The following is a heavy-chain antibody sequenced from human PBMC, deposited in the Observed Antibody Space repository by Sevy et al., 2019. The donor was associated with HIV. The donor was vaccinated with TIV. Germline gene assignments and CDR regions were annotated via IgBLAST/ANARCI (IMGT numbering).Heavy chain of an antibody. CDR2: IKQDGSEK. Sequence: GGSLRLSCAASGFTFSSYWMSWVRQAPGKGLEWVANIKQDGSEKYYVDSVKGRFTISRENAKNSLYLQMNSLRAEDTAVYYCARAGRETTLYYYYYYYMDVWGKGTTVTVSS. D-gene: IGHD4-17*01. J-gene: IGHJ6*03. CDR1: GFTFSSYW. V-gene: IGHV3-7*03. CDR3: ARAGRETTLYYYYYYYMDV.